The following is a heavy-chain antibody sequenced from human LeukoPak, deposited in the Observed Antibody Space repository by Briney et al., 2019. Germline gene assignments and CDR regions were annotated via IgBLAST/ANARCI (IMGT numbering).Heavy chain of an antibody. Sequence: SETLSLTCAVYGGSFSGYYWSWIRQPPGKGLEWIGEINHSGSTNYNPSLKSRVTISVDTSKNQFSLKLSSVTAADTAVYYCARASFGQQLELNWFDPWGQGTLVTVSS. CDR2: INHSGST. V-gene: IGHV4-34*01. CDR1: GGSFSGYY. D-gene: IGHD6-13*01. J-gene: IGHJ5*02. CDR3: ARASFGQQLELNWFDP.